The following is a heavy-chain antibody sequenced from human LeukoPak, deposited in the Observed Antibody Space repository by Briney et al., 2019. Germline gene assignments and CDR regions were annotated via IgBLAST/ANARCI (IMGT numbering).Heavy chain of an antibody. V-gene: IGHV4-59*01. CDR2: MQSTGNS. J-gene: IGHJ4*02. CDR1: GDSISTYH. D-gene: IGHD3-16*01. Sequence: PETLSLTCSVSGDSISTYHWNWIRQPPGKGLEWIGYMQSTGNSKYNPSLRSRVNMFVDTSKNQAALILSSVTAADTAVYYCARDKQHSYGRYFDHWGQGALVTVSS. CDR3: ARDKQHSYGRYFDH.